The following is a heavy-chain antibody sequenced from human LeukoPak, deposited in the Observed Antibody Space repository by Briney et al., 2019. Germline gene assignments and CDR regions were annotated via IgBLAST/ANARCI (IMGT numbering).Heavy chain of an antibody. CDR1: GGSISSYY. D-gene: IGHD3-22*01. CDR3: ARVRTYYYDSSGYFTRFDAFDI. V-gene: IGHV4-4*07. Sequence: SETQSLTCTVSGGSISSYYWSWIRQPAGKGLEWIGRIYTSGSTNYNPSLKSRVTISVDTSKNQFSLKLTSVTAADTAVYYCARVRTYYYDSSGYFTRFDAFDIWGQGTMVTVSS. J-gene: IGHJ3*02. CDR2: IYTSGST.